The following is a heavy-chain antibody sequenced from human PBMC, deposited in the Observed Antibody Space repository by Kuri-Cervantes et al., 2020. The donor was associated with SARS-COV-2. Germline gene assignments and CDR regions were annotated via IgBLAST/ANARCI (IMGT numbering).Heavy chain of an antibody. CDR1: GFTFSSYS. J-gene: IGHJ4*02. V-gene: IGHV3-23*01. Sequence: GGSLRLSCAASGFTFSSYSMNWVRQAPGKGLEWVSAISGSGGSTYYADSVKGRFTISRDNSKNTLYLQMNSLRAEDTAVYYCAKTYYDFWSGYPGDYWGQGTLVTVSS. D-gene: IGHD3-3*01. CDR3: AKTYYDFWSGYPGDY. CDR2: ISGSGGST.